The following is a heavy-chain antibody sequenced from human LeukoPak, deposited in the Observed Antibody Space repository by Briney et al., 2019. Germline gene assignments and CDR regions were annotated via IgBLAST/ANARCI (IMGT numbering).Heavy chain of an antibody. CDR1: GFTFSSYG. CDR3: ARDYRGYCSGNSCLLYYGMDV. D-gene: IGHD2-15*01. CDR2: IWYDGSNK. Sequence: HAGGSLRLSCAASGFTFSSYGMHWVRQAPGKGLEWVAVIWYDGSNKYYADSVKGRFTISRDNSKNTLYLQMNSLRAEDTAVYYCARDYRGYCSGNSCLLYYGMDVWGQGTSVIVSS. J-gene: IGHJ6*02. V-gene: IGHV3-33*01.